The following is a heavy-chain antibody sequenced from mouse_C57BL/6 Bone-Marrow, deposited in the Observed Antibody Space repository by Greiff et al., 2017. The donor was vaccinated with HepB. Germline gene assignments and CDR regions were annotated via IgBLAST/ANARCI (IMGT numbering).Heavy chain of an antibody. D-gene: IGHD2-3*01. CDR2: FYPGSGSI. V-gene: IGHV1-62-2*01. Sequence: QVQLQQSGAELVKPGASVKLSCKASGYTFTEYTIHWVKQRSGQGLEWIGWFYPGSGSIKYNEKFKDKATLTADKSSSTVYMELSRLTSEDSAVYFWARHEEWLLERDYAMDYWGQGTSVTVSS. J-gene: IGHJ4*01. CDR1: GYTFTEYT. CDR3: ARHEEWLLERDYAMDY.